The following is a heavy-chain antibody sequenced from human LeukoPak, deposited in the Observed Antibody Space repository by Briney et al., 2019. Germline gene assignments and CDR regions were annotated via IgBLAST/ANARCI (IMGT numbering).Heavy chain of an antibody. D-gene: IGHD2-15*01. Sequence: PGGSLRLSCAASGFAFSSYSMNWVRQAPGKGLEWVTTIISSSTYIYYADSVKGRFTICRDNAKNSLYLQMNSLRAEDTAVYYCARDPQYCSGGSCYSFDYWGQGTLVTVSS. CDR1: GFAFSSYS. J-gene: IGHJ4*02. CDR2: IISSSTYI. CDR3: ARDPQYCSGGSCYSFDY. V-gene: IGHV3-21*01.